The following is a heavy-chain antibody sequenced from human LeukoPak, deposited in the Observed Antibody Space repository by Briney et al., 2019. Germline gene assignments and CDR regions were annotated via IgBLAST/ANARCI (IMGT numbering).Heavy chain of an antibody. Sequence: SETLSLTCTVSGGSISSSSYYWGWIRQPPGKGLEWIGSIYYSGSTYYNPSLKSRVTISVDTSKNQFSLKLSSVTAADTAVYYCARVRITMMPNEAFDIWGQGTMVTVSS. V-gene: IGHV4-39*07. CDR3: ARVRITMMPNEAFDI. CDR1: GGSISSSSYY. D-gene: IGHD3-22*01. CDR2: IYYSGST. J-gene: IGHJ3*02.